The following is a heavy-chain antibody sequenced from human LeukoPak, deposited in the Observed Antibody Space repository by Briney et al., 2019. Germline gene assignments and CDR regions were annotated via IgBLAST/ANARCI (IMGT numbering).Heavy chain of an antibody. CDR1: GFTFRRYA. J-gene: IGHJ4*02. CDR2: ISGSGGST. Sequence: GGSLRLSCEASGFTFRRYAMSWVRQAPGQGLEWVSAISGSGGSTYYADSVKGRFTISRDNSKNTLYLQMNSLRAEDTAVYYCATDILTEGEAVLWGQGTLVTVSS. D-gene: IGHD3-9*01. CDR3: ATDILTEGEAVL. V-gene: IGHV3-23*01.